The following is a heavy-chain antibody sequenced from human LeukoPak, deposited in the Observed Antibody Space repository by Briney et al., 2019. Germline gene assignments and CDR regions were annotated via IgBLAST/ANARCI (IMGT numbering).Heavy chain of an antibody. D-gene: IGHD4-23*01. Sequence: GGSLRLSCAASGFTFSVYAMHWVRQAPGTGLEWVAVTSYDGSDKYYADSVKGRFTISRDNSKNTLYLQMNSLRAEDTAVYYCAKGGTTVVDYWGQGTLVTVSS. CDR1: GFTFSVYA. J-gene: IGHJ4*02. V-gene: IGHV3-30*04. CDR2: TSYDGSDK. CDR3: AKGGTTVVDY.